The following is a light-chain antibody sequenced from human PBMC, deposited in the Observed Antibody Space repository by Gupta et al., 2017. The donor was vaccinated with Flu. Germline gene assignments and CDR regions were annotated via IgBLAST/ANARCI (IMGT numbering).Light chain of an antibody. CDR2: END. CDR1: TTSIGRNN. V-gene: IGLV1-47*01. Sequence: ISCSENTTSIGRNNVYWYLQVPGTAPNLVIYENDQRPSGVAERFSGSKSGTSASLAISGLRAEDEADYYCGAWDASREGWVFGGGTKLTVL. CDR3: GAWDASREGWV. J-gene: IGLJ3*02.